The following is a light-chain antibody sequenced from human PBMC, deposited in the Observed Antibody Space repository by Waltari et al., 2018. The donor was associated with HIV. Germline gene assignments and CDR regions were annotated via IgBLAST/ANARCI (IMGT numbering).Light chain of an antibody. V-gene: IGLV8-61*01. J-gene: IGLJ3*02. CDR3: ALYMGSGSWV. Sequence: QTVVTQESSFSVSPGGTVTLTCGLSSGSVSTNHYPSWYQQTPGQAPRTLIYSTDSRPPGVPDRFSGSILGNKASRTITGAQADDEFDYDCALYMGSGSWVFGGGTKLTVL. CDR2: STD. CDR1: SGSVSTNHY.